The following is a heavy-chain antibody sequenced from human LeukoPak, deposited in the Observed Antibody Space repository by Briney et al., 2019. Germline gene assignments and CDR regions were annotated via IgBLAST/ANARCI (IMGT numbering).Heavy chain of an antibody. CDR2: INPDSGTT. V-gene: IGHV1-2*02. CDR1: GYTFTGYY. J-gene: IGHJ4*02. D-gene: IGHD1-26*01. CDR3: ARDGSLDY. Sequence: GASVKVSCKASGYTFTGYYMHWVRQAPGQGLEWMAWINPDSGTTNYAHKFQGRVTLTRDTSISTAYMEVSGLRSDDTAIYYCARDGSLDYWGQGTLVTVSS.